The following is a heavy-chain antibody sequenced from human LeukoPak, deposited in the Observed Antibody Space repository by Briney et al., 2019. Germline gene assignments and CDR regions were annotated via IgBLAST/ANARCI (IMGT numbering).Heavy chain of an antibody. Sequence: SETLSLTCNVFGVSISNYFWSWLRQPAGKGLEWIGRFYASGTTYYSPSFRSRVTLSMDTSKNHFSLKMTSVTAADTAVYYCARTHCGGGSCDKFDPWGQGTLVTVSS. CDR1: GVSISNYF. D-gene: IGHD2-21*01. CDR2: FYASGTT. J-gene: IGHJ5*02. V-gene: IGHV4-4*07. CDR3: ARTHCGGGSCDKFDP.